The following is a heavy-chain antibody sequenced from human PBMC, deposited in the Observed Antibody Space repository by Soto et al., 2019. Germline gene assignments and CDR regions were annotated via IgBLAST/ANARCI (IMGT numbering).Heavy chain of an antibody. CDR2: IIPILGIA. CDR3: ASSYCSGGSCYGRRAFDI. V-gene: IGHV1-69*02. CDR1: GGTFSSYT. J-gene: IGHJ3*02. D-gene: IGHD2-15*01. Sequence: QVQLVQSGAEVKKPGSSVKVSCKASGGTFSSYTISWVRQAPGQGIEWMGRIIPILGIANYAQKFQGRVTITADKSTSTAYMELSSLRSEDTAVYYCASSYCSGGSCYGRRAFDIWGQGTMVTVSS.